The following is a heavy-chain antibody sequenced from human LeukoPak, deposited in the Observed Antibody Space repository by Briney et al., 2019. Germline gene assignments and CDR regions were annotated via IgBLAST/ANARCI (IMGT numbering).Heavy chain of an antibody. V-gene: IGHV4-30-4*01. J-gene: IGHJ4*02. Sequence: SKTLSLTCTVSGGSISSGDYYWSWIRQPPGKGLEWIGYIYYSGSTYYNPSLKSRVTISVDTSKNQFSLKLSSVTAADTAVYYCARGPPPGDTFDYWGQGTLVTVSS. D-gene: IGHD7-27*01. CDR1: GGSISSGDYY. CDR3: ARGPPPGDTFDY. CDR2: IYYSGST.